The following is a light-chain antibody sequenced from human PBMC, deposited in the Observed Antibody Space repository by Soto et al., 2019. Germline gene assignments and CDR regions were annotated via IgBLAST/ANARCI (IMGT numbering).Light chain of an antibody. V-gene: IGKV3-15*01. CDR3: QHYYFLSPWT. CDR2: GAS. J-gene: IGKJ1*01. Sequence: EIVMTQSPATLSVSPGERATLSCRATQSVGTNLAWYQQSPGQAPRLLIYGASTRATGIPARFSGSGSGTEFTLTISSLQSEDFAVYYCQHYYFLSPWTFGQGTKVEIK. CDR1: QSVGTN.